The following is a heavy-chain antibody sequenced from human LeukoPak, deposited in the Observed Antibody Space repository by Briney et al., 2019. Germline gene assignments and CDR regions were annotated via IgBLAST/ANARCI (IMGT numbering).Heavy chain of an antibody. J-gene: IGHJ4*02. D-gene: IGHD6-19*01. Sequence: SQTLSLTCAISGDSVSSNSAAWTWIRQSPSRGLEWLGRTYHRSKWYNGYAVSVKSRITITPDTSKNQISLQLNSVTPEDTAVYYCARDRYSSGWPRPEGSDYWGQGTLVTVSP. CDR1: GDSVSSNSAA. V-gene: IGHV6-1*01. CDR3: ARDRYSSGWPRPEGSDY. CDR2: TYHRSKWYN.